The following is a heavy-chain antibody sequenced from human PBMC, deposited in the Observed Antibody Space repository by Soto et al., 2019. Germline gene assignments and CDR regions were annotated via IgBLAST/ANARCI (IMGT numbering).Heavy chain of an antibody. D-gene: IGHD4-17*01. J-gene: IGHJ6*02. CDR1: GGSILNGGHY. V-gene: IGHV2-5*08. Sequence: TLSLTCTVSGGSILNGGHYWTWIRQPPGKALEWLAFIYWDDDKRNSPSLKSRLTITKDTPKNQVVLTMTNMDPVDTATYYCAHSTTDYYAMDVWGQGTTVTVSS. CDR2: IYWDDDK. CDR3: AHSTTDYYAMDV.